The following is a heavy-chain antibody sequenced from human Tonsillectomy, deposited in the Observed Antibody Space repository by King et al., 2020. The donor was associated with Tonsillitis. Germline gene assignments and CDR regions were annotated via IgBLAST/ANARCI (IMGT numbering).Heavy chain of an antibody. J-gene: IGHJ4*02. V-gene: IGHV1-18*04. CDR2: ISAYNGNT. D-gene: IGHD1-26*01. CDR1: GYTFTNYG. Sequence: VQLVESGAEVKKPGASVKVSCKASGYTFTNYGISWVRQAPGQGLEWMGWISAYNGNTNYAQKLQGRVTMTTDTSTSTAYMELRRLRSDETAVYYCARALISEWELLADYWGQGTLVTVSS. CDR3: ARALISEWELLADY.